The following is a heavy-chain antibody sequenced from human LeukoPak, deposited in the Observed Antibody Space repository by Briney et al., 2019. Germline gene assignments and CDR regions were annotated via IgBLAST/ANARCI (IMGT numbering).Heavy chain of an antibody. CDR1: GFTFSSYA. J-gene: IGHJ4*02. Sequence: GGSLRLSCAASGFTFSSYAMSWVRQAPGKGLEWVSAISGSGGSTFYADSVKGRFTISRDNSKNTLYLQMNSLRAEDTAVYYCARGNDSSGYTGLAFWGQGTLVTVSS. CDR3: ARGNDSSGYTGLAF. D-gene: IGHD3-22*01. V-gene: IGHV3-23*01. CDR2: ISGSGGST.